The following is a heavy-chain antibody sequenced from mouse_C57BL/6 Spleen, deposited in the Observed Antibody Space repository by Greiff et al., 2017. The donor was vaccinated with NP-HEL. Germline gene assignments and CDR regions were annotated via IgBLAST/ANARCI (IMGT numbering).Heavy chain of an antibody. CDR1: GYTFTSYW. CDR2: IHPNSGST. Sequence: VQLQQPGAELVKPGASVKLSCKASGYTFTSYWMHWVKQRPGQGLEWIGMIHPNSGSTNYNEKFKSKATLTVDKSSSTAYMQLSSLTSEDSAVYYCARSHNYGSSSSYYAMDYWGQGTSVTVSS. V-gene: IGHV1-64*01. D-gene: IGHD1-1*01. J-gene: IGHJ4*01. CDR3: ARSHNYGSSSSYYAMDY.